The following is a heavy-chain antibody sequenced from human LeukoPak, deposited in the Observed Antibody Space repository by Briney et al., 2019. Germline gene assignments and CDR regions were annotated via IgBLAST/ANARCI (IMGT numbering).Heavy chain of an antibody. J-gene: IGHJ5*02. CDR3: ARLPGRSSPQSWFDP. V-gene: IGHV4-39*01. CDR2: IYYSGST. CDR1: GGSISSSSYY. Sequence: LETLSLTCTVSGGSISSSSYYWGWIRQPPGKGLEWIGSIYYSGSTYYNPSLKSRVTISVDTSKNQFYLKLSSVTAADTAVYYCARLPGRSSPQSWFDPWGQGTLVTVSS. D-gene: IGHD2-2*01.